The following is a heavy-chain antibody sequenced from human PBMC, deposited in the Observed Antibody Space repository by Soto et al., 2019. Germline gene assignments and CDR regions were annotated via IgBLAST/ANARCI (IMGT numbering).Heavy chain of an antibody. CDR3: ARGLSSRITIFGVVIPASGYYGMDV. J-gene: IGHJ6*02. CDR2: INHSGST. V-gene: IGHV4-34*01. Sequence: SETLSLTCAVYGGSFSGYYWSWIRQPPGKGLEWIGEINHSGSTSYNPSLKSRVTVSVDTSKNQFSLKLSSVTAADTAVYYCARGLSSRITIFGVVIPASGYYGMDVWGQGTTVTVSS. D-gene: IGHD3-3*01. CDR1: GGSFSGYY.